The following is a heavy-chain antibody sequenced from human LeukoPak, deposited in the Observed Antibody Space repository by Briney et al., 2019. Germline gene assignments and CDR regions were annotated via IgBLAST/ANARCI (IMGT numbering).Heavy chain of an antibody. CDR2: ISYDRSNK. J-gene: IGHJ6*02. Sequence: PGGSLRLSCAASGFTFSSYAMHWVRQAPGKGLEWVAVISYDRSNKYYADSVKGRFTISRDNSKNTLYLQMNSLRAEDTAVYYCARDYRGSLYYYYGMDVWGQGTTVTVSS. CDR1: GFTFSSYA. CDR3: ARDYRGSLYYYYGMDV. V-gene: IGHV3-30-3*01. D-gene: IGHD2-15*01.